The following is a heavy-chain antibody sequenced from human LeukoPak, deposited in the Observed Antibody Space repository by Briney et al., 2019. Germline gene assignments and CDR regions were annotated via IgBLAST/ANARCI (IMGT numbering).Heavy chain of an antibody. Sequence: SETLSLTCSVSGASIISYHWSWVRQPPGKGLEWIRFVHYSGSTNYNPSLKSRVTISADTSKNQFSLSLTSVTAADTALYYCARSPLESRRDAYNFYFDYWGQGALVTVSS. CDR2: VHYSGST. D-gene: IGHD5-24*01. J-gene: IGHJ4*02. CDR3: ARSPLESRRDAYNFYFDY. V-gene: IGHV4-59*12. CDR1: GASIISYH.